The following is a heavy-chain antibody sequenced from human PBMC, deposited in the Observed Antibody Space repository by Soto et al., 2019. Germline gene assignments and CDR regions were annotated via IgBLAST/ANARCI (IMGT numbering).Heavy chain of an antibody. V-gene: IGHV4-61*01. D-gene: IGHD2-2*01. CDR3: AREGGMNCSSTSCYYYFDY. CDR1: GGSVSSGSDY. CDR2: IYYSGST. J-gene: IGHJ4*02. Sequence: SSETLSLTCTVSGGSVSSGSDYWSWIRQPPGKGLEWIGYIYYSGSTNYNPSLKSRVTISVDTSKNQFSLKLSSVTAADTAVYYCAREGGMNCSSTSCYYYFDYWGQGTLVTGSS.